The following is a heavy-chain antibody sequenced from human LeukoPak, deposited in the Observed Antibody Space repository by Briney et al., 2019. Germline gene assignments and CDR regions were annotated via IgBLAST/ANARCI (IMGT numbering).Heavy chain of an antibody. J-gene: IGHJ6*02. V-gene: IGHV4-61*02. CDR1: GGSISSGSYY. CDR3: ARDHDRSGIYYYYGMDV. CDR2: IYTSGST. D-gene: IGHD3-22*01. Sequence: TLKLTCAVSGGSISSGSYYWSWIRQPAGKGLEWIGRIYTSGSTNYNPSLKSRFTISVDTSKNQFSLKLSSVTAADTAVYYCARDHDRSGIYYYYGMDVWGQGTTVTVSS.